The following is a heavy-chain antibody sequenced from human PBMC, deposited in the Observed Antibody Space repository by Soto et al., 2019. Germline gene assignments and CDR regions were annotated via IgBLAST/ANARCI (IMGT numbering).Heavy chain of an antibody. Sequence: GGSLRLSCAASGFTFSSYTINWVRQAPGKGLEWVSSISSSGSFIYYADSVKGRFTISRDNAKNSLNLQMNSLRAEDTAVYYCARGGGYYEGWGQGTLVTVPS. D-gene: IGHD3-22*01. CDR1: GFTFSSYT. CDR2: ISSSGSFI. CDR3: ARGGGYYEG. V-gene: IGHV3-21*01. J-gene: IGHJ4*02.